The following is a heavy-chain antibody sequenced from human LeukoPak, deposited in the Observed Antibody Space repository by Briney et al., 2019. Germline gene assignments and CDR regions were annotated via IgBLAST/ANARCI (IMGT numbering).Heavy chain of an antibody. CDR3: STYASGSHVY. V-gene: IGHV3-15*04. D-gene: IGHD3-10*01. CDR1: GFTFRDAW. CDR2: IASQTDGGRT. Sequence: PGGSLRLSCAASGFTFRDAWMSWVRQAPGKGLEWVGRIASQTDGGRTDYAAPVKGRFAISRDDSKSTLYLQMSSLETEDTALYHCSTYASGSHVYWGQGILVTVSS. J-gene: IGHJ4*02.